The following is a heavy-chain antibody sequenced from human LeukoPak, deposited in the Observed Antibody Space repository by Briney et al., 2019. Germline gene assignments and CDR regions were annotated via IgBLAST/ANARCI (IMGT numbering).Heavy chain of an antibody. V-gene: IGHV3-30-3*02. J-gene: IGHJ4*02. CDR1: GFTFSSYA. D-gene: IGHD3-22*01. CDR2: ISYDGSNK. Sequence: PGGSLRLSCAASGFTFSSYAMHWVRQAPGKGLEWVAVISYDGSNKYYADSVKGRFTISRDNSKNTLYLQMNSLRAEDTAVYYCAKTTHHYDSSGYYNQHFDYWGQGTLVTVSS. CDR3: AKTTHHYDSSGYYNQHFDY.